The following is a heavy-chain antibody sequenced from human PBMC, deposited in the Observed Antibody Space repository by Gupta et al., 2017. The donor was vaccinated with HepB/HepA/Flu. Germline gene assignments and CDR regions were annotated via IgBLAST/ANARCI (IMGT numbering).Heavy chain of an antibody. CDR2: ISNSASTI. CDR1: AFRFSYYE. Sequence: ELQLVESGGGLVQPGGSLRLSCSASAFRFSYYELTWVRQAPGKGLEWVSYISNSASTIHYADSAKGRFTISRDNARNSVHLQMNNLRVEDTAVYYCARDKGGSGSAYYFYYGMDVWGQGTTVTVSS. J-gene: IGHJ6*02. CDR3: ARDKGGSGSAYYFYYGMDV. V-gene: IGHV3-48*03. D-gene: IGHD3-10*01.